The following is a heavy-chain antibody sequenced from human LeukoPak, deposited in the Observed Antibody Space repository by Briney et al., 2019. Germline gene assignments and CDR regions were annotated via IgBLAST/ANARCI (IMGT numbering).Heavy chain of an antibody. Sequence: GGSLRLSCAASGFTFSRYTMNWVRQAPGKGLEWVSSISSSRSYIYNADSVKGRFTISRDNTKNSLYLQMNSLRAEDTAVYYCARDHCSSTSCFPSGTNYFDSWGQGTPVTVSS. V-gene: IGHV3-21*01. D-gene: IGHD2-2*01. CDR2: ISSSRSYI. CDR1: GFTFSRYT. CDR3: ARDHCSSTSCFPSGTNYFDS. J-gene: IGHJ4*02.